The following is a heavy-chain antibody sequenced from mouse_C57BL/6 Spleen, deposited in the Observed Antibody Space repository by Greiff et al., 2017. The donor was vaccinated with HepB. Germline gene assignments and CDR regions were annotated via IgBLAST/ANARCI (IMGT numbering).Heavy chain of an antibody. CDR2: IRNKANNHAT. V-gene: IGHV6-6*01. Sequence: EVQVVESGGGLVQPGGSMKLSCAASGFTFSDAWMDWVRQSPEKGLEWVAEIRNKANNHATYYAESVKGRFNISRDDSKSSVYLQMNSLRAEDTGIYYCTRPLTSHFDYWGQGTTLTVSS. CDR1: GFTFSDAW. J-gene: IGHJ2*01. CDR3: TRPLTSHFDY. D-gene: IGHD5-1*01.